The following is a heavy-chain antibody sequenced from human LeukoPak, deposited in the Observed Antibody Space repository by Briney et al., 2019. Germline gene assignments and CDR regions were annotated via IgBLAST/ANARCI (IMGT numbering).Heavy chain of an antibody. V-gene: IGHV1-69*13. CDR2: IIPIFGTA. CDR1: GGTFSSYA. D-gene: IGHD1-26*01. Sequence: ASVKVSCKASGGTFSSYAISWVRQAPGQGLEWMGGIIPIFGTANYAQKFQGRVTITADESTSTAYMELSRLRSDDTAVYYCARVPRWSGSYYYYSDYWGQGTLVTVSS. CDR3: ARVPRWSGSYYYYSDY. J-gene: IGHJ4*02.